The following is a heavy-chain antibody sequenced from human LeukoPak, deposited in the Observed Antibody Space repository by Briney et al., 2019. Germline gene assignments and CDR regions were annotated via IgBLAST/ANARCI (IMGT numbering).Heavy chain of an antibody. CDR1: GGSFSGYY. CDR3: ARPLVSPRRTYYDILTGSGWFDP. CDR2: INHSGST. J-gene: IGHJ5*02. V-gene: IGHV4-34*01. Sequence: KPSETLSLTCAVYGGSFSGYYWSWIRQPPGKGLEWIGEINHSGSTNYNPSLKSRVTKSVDTSKNQFSLKLSSVTAADTAVYYCARPLVSPRRTYYDILTGSGWFDPWGQGTLVTVSS. D-gene: IGHD3-9*01.